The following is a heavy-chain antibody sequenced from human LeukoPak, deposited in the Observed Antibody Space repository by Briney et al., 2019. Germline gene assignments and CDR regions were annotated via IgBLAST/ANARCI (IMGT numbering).Heavy chain of an antibody. D-gene: IGHD3-10*01. V-gene: IGHV3-30*18. CDR2: ISYDGSNK. CDR3: AKDLASNYYGSGTPDY. CDR1: GFTFSSYG. Sequence: GGSLRLSCAASGFTFSSYGMHWVRQAPGKGLEWVAAISYDGSNKYYADSVKGRFTISRDNSKNTLYLQMNSLRAEDTAVYYCAKDLASNYYGSGTPDYWGQGTLVTVSS. J-gene: IGHJ4*02.